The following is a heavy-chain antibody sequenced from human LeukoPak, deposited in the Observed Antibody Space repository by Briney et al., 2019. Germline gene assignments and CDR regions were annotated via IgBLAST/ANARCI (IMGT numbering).Heavy chain of an antibody. V-gene: IGHV3-49*04. D-gene: IGHD6-19*01. CDR2: IRSKIYGGTP. J-gene: IGHJ4*02. Sequence: PGGSLRLSCTASGFTFGDYAMTWVRQAPGKGLEWVGFIRSKIYGGTPEYAASVKGRFTISRDDSKGVAYLQMNSLRAEDTAVYYCAKGPWLAYPYYFDYWGQGTLVTVSS. CDR1: GFTFGDYA. CDR3: AKGPWLAYPYYFDY.